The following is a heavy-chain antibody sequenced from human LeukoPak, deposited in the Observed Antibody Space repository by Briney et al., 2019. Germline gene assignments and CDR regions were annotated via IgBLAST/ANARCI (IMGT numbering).Heavy chain of an antibody. D-gene: IGHD1-1*01. CDR3: ATETGTTPRAVMGAFDI. CDR1: GGSISSGSYY. V-gene: IGHV4-61*02. Sequence: PSETLSLTCTVSGGSISSGSYYWSWIRQPAGKGLEWIGRIYTSGSTNYNPSLKSRVTISVDTSKNQFSLKLSSVTAADTAVYYCATETGTTPRAVMGAFDIWGQGTMVTVSS. J-gene: IGHJ3*02. CDR2: IYTSGST.